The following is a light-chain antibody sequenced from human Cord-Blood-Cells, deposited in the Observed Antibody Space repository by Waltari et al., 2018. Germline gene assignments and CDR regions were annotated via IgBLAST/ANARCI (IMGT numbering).Light chain of an antibody. Sequence: SYELTQPSSVSVSPGQTARITCSGDVLAKKYARWFQQKPGQAPVLVIYKDSERPSGVPGRCGGSSSGTTVTLTISGAQVEDEADYYCYSAADNNRVFGGGTKLTVL. CDR3: YSAADNNRV. CDR1: VLAKKY. V-gene: IGLV3-27*01. CDR2: KDS. J-gene: IGLJ3*02.